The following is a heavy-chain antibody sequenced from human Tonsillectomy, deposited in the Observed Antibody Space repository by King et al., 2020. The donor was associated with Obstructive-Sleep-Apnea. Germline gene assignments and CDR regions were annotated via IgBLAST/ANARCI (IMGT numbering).Heavy chain of an antibody. Sequence: DVQLVESGGGLVQPGGSLRLSCAASGFTFSSFAMSWVRQAPGKGLEWVSTIGGSDGRTYSADSMKGRFTISRDNSKNTLYLQMNSLRAEDTAVYYCAKGPAQQLVPNYFDYWGQGTLVTVSS. V-gene: IGHV3-23*04. CDR3: AKGPAQQLVPNYFDY. D-gene: IGHD6-13*01. J-gene: IGHJ4*02. CDR2: IGGSDGRT. CDR1: GFTFSSFA.